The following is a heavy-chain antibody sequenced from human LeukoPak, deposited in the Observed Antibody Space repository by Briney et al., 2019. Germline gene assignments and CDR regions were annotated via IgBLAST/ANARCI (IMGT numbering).Heavy chain of an antibody. V-gene: IGHV4-39*01. D-gene: IGHD1-14*01. J-gene: IGHJ4*02. CDR3: ARVVFGGIPYFDY. CDR2: FYYSGST. CDR1: GGSISRTSYY. Sequence: SETLSLTCTVSGGSISRTSYYWGWIRQPPGKGLEWIETFYYSGSTYYNPSLKSRVTISVDTSKNQFSLRLSSVTAADTAVYYCARVVFGGIPYFDYWGQGTLVTVSS.